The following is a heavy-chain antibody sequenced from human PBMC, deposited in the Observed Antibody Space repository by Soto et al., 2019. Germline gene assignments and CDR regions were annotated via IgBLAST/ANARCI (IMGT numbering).Heavy chain of an antibody. J-gene: IGHJ4*02. V-gene: IGHV4-34*01. CDR1: GGSFSGYY. Sequence: ETLSLTCAVYGGSFSGYYWSWIRQPPGKGLEWIGEINHSGSTNYNPSLKSRVTISVDTSKNQFSLKLSSVTAADTAVYYCARGYASYSSSWFDYWGQGTLVTVSS. D-gene: IGHD6-13*01. CDR2: INHSGST. CDR3: ARGYASYSSSWFDY.